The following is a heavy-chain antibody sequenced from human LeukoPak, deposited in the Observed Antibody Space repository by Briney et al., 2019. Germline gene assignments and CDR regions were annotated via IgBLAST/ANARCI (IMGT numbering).Heavy chain of an antibody. V-gene: IGHV4-59*01. CDR1: GGSISSYY. CDR2: IYYSGST. Sequence: SETLSLTCTVSGGSISSYYWSWIRQPPGKGLEWIGYIYYSGSTNYNPSLKSRVTISVDTSANQFSLKLSSVTAADTAVYYCARDQGYSNYGDYYYYYMDVWGKGSTVTVSS. J-gene: IGHJ6*03. CDR3: ARDQGYSNYGDYYYYYMDV. D-gene: IGHD4-11*01.